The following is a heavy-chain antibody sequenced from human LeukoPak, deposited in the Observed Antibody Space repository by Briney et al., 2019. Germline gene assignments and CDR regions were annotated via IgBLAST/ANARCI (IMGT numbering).Heavy chain of an antibody. Sequence: SETLSLTCTVSGGSISSYYWSWIRQPPGKGLEWIGYIYYSGSTNYNPSLKSRVTISVDTSKNQFSLKLSSVTAADTAVYYCARARVAAGTKVFDYWGQGTLVTVSS. CDR3: ARARVAAGTKVFDY. J-gene: IGHJ4*02. CDR1: GGSISSYY. D-gene: IGHD6-13*01. V-gene: IGHV4-59*01. CDR2: IYYSGST.